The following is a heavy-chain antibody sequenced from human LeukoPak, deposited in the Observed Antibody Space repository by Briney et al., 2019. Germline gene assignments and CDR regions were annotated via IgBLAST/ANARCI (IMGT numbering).Heavy chain of an antibody. J-gene: IGHJ4*02. CDR3: AKGYHIYSYAFSFGHY. D-gene: IGHD5-18*01. Sequence: GRSLRLSCEASGVTLSGYAMHWARQAPGKGLEWVAVISRDGSEKNYADSVKGRFTISRDNSKNTLYLQMNSLRAEDTAVYHCAKGYHIYSYAFSFGHYWGQGTQVTVFS. CDR1: GVTLSGYA. V-gene: IGHV3-30*18. CDR2: ISRDGSEK.